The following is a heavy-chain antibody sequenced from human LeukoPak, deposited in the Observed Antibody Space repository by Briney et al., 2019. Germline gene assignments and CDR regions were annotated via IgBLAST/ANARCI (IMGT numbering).Heavy chain of an antibody. CDR2: IYYSGST. Sequence: PSETLSLTCTVSGGSISSSSYYWGWIRQPPGKGLEWIGSIYYSGSTYYNPSLKSRVTISVDTSKNQFSLKVRSVTAADTAVYYCARQLGSRYNWNYLDDYWGQGTLVTVSS. CDR3: ARQLGSRYNWNYLDDY. D-gene: IGHD1-7*01. J-gene: IGHJ4*02. V-gene: IGHV4-39*01. CDR1: GGSISSSSYY.